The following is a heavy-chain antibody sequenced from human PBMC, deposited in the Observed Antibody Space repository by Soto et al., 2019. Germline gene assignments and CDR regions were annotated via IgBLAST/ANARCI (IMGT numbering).Heavy chain of an antibody. V-gene: IGHV3-21*01. CDR3: TRDASRDSSARGWFDP. CDR2: ISSNSAYI. CDR1: GFTFRSFT. J-gene: IGHJ5*02. D-gene: IGHD6-13*01. Sequence: GWSLRLSCAASGFTFRSFTMNWVRQAPGKGLEWVSTISSNSAYIYYTDALRGRFTISRDNAKNSLHLQMNSLRAEDTAVYYCTRDASRDSSARGWFDPWGPGTLVTVSS.